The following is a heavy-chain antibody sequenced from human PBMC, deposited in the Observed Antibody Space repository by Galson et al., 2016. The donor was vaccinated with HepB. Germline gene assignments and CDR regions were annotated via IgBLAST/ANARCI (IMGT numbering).Heavy chain of an antibody. V-gene: IGHV3-53*01. D-gene: IGHD3-22*01. CDR2: IFSGDAT. Sequence: SLRLSCAASGFGVSGKYMSWARQAPGKGLEWVSAIFSGDATYYRDSVKGRFTISRDTSKNTLYLQMNNLRAEDTAIYYCEGYSDPFDIWGQGTMVTVSS. J-gene: IGHJ3*02. CDR1: GFGVSGKY. CDR3: EGYSDPFDI.